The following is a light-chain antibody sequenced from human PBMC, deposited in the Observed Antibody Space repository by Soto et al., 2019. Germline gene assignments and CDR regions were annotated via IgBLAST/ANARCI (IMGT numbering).Light chain of an antibody. CDR2: GAS. J-gene: IGKJ2*01. Sequence: DIQMTQSPSSLSASVGDRVTITCRASQTISTYLNWYQQIPGNAPKLLIYGASNLQNGVPSRFSGSGSGTDFTLTISSLQPEDFATYYCQKSSSIPYTFGQGTKLEIK. V-gene: IGKV1-39*01. CDR3: QKSSSIPYT. CDR1: QTISTY.